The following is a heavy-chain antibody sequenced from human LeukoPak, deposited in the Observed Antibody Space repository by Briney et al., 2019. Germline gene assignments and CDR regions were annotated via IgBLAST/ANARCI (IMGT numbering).Heavy chain of an antibody. V-gene: IGHV4-59*01. CDR2: IYHSGST. CDR3: ARGTRQSSNHYFDY. Sequence: SETLSLTCTVSGGSISSYYWSWIRQPPGKGLEWIGSIYHSGSTYYNPSLKSRVTISVDTSKNQFSLKLSSVTAADTAVFYCARGTRQSSNHYFDYWGQGTLVTVSS. D-gene: IGHD4-11*01. J-gene: IGHJ4*02. CDR1: GGSISSYY.